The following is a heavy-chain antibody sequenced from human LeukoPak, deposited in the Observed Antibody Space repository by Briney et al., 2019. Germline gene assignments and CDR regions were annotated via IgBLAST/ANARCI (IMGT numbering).Heavy chain of an antibody. CDR2: IIPILGIA. J-gene: IGHJ4*02. CDR1: GGTFSNYA. V-gene: IGHV1-69*04. CDR3: XXXXXXXWLTTDFDY. D-gene: IGHD1/OR15-1a*01. Sequence: ASVKVSCKASGGTFSNYAISWVRQAPGQGLEWMGRIIPILGIANYAQKFQGRVTITADKSTSTAYMELSSLRSEDTAVYYCXXXXXXXWLTTDFDYWGQGTLVTVSS.